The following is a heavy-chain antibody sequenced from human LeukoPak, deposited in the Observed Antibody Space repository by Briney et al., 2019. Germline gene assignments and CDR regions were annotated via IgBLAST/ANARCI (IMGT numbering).Heavy chain of an antibody. Sequence: WASVKVSCKASGYTFTGYYVHWVRQAPGQGLEWMGWINPNSGGTNYAQKFQGRVTMTRDTSISTAYMELSRLRSDDTAVYYCARRGTTVTTECPNFDYWGQGTLVTVSS. CDR2: INPNSGGT. J-gene: IGHJ4*02. CDR1: GYTFTGYY. V-gene: IGHV1-2*02. CDR3: ARRGTTVTTECPNFDY. D-gene: IGHD4-11*01.